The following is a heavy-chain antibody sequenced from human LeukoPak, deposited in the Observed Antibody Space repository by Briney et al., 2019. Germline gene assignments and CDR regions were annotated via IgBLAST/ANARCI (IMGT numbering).Heavy chain of an antibody. CDR1: GFTFDDYA. V-gene: IGHV3-9*01. D-gene: IGHD2-15*01. CDR3: AKEGVAATYNY. CDR2: ISWNSGSI. Sequence: GGSLRLSCAASGFTFDDYAMHWVRQAPGKGLEWVSGISWNSGSIGYADSVKGRSTISRDNAKNSLYLQMNSLRAGDTALYYCAKEGVAATYNYWGQGTLVTVSS. J-gene: IGHJ4*02.